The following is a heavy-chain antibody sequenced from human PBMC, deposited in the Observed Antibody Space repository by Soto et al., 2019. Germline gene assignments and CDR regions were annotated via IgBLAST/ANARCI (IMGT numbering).Heavy chain of an antibody. D-gene: IGHD6-19*01. CDR2: INYSGST. CDR3: ARAQGSGWSYYFDY. J-gene: IGHJ4*02. V-gene: IGHV4-34*01. CDR1: GGSFSGYY. Sequence: SETLSLTCAVYGGSFSGYYWSWIRQPPGEGLEWIGEINYSGSTNYNPSLESRVTISVDTSKNQFSLKVSSVTAADTAVYYCARAQGSGWSYYFDYWGQGTLVTVSS.